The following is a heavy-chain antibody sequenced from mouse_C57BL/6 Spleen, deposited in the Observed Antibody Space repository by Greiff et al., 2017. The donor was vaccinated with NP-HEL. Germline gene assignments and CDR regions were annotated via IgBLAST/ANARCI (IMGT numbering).Heavy chain of an antibody. CDR1: GFTFSSYA. J-gene: IGHJ3*01. CDR2: ISDGGSYT. CDR3: ARPYDYDAGPSCAY. Sequence: EVQVVESGGGLVKPGGSLKLSCAASGFTFSSYAMSWVRQTPEKRLEWVATISDGGSYTYYPDNVKGRFTISRDNAKNNLYLQMSHLKSEDTAMYYCARPYDYDAGPSCAYWGQGTLVTVSA. D-gene: IGHD2-4*01. V-gene: IGHV5-4*01.